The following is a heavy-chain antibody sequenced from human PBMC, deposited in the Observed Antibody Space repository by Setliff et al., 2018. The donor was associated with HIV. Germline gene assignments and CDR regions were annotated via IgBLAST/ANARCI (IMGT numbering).Heavy chain of an antibody. J-gene: IGHJ4*02. D-gene: IGHD6-19*01. Sequence: SETLSLTCTVSGGSISSSSFYWGWIRQPPGKGLEWIGNVYPRGNTYYTPSLKSRVTISVDTSKNQFSLRLSSVTAADTAEYDCVRQGMADSSGWYAVGYWGQGTLVTSPQ. CDR2: VYPRGNT. V-gene: IGHV4-39*01. CDR3: VRQGMADSSGWYAVGY. CDR1: GGSISSSSFY.